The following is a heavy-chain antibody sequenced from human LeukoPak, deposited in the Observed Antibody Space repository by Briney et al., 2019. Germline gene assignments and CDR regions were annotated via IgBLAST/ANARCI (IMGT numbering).Heavy chain of an antibody. Sequence: ASVKVSCKASGYTFTGYYMHWVRQAPGQGLEWMGWINPNSGGTNYAQKFQGRVTMTRDTSISTAYMELSRLRSDDTAVYYCATPGEYYDFWSGSFDYWGQGTLVTVSS. V-gene: IGHV1-2*02. CDR2: INPNSGGT. CDR3: ATPGEYYDFWSGSFDY. CDR1: GYTFTGYY. J-gene: IGHJ4*02. D-gene: IGHD3-3*01.